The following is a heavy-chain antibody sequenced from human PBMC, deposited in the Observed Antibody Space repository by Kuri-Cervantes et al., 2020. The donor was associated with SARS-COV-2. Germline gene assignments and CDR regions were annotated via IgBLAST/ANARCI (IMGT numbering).Heavy chain of an antibody. CDR1: GGSISSSGHY. CDR3: GRQASDWHIDY. J-gene: IGHJ4*02. D-gene: IGHD3-9*01. CDR2: IYFSGST. V-gene: IGHV4-39*01. Sequence: SETLSLTCSVPGGSISSSGHYWGWVRQPPGKGLEWIGSIYFSGSTYYTPSLKSRVTISVDTSKNQFSLKLTSVTATDTAVYYCGRQASDWHIDYWGQGTLVTVSS.